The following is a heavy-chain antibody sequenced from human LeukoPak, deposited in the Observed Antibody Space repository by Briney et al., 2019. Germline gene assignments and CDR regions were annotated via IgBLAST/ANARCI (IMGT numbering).Heavy chain of an antibody. J-gene: IGHJ4*02. CDR3: ARGRIAVRSRPIDH. CDR1: GGSFSGYY. V-gene: IGHV4-34*01. CDR2: INHSGST. Sequence: PSETLSLTCAVYGGSFSGYYWSWIRQPPGKGLEWIGEINHSGSTNYNPSLKSRVTISVDTSKNQFSLKLSSVTAADTAVYYCARGRIAVRSRPIDHWGQGTLVTVSS. D-gene: IGHD6-19*01.